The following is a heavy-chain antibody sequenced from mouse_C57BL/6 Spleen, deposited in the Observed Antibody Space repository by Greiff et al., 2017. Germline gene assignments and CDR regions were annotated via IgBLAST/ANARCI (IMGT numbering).Heavy chain of an antibody. J-gene: IGHJ1*03. CDR3: ARFYDGYYNWYFDV. Sequence: QVQLQQPGAELVKPGASVKLSCKASGYTFTSYWMHWVKQRPGQGLEWIGMIHPNSGSTNYNEKFKSKATLTVDKSSSTAYMQLSSLTSEDSAVYYCARFYDGYYNWYFDVWGTGTTVTVSS. CDR2: IHPNSGST. D-gene: IGHD2-3*01. V-gene: IGHV1-64*01. CDR1: GYTFTSYW.